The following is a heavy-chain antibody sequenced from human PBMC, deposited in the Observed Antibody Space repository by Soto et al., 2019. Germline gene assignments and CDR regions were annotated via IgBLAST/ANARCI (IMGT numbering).Heavy chain of an antibody. CDR1: GGSVSSGSYY. CDR2: IYYSGST. Sequence: SETLSLTCTVSGGSVSSGSYYWSWIRQPPGKGLEWIGYIYYSGSTNYNPSLKSRVTISVDTSKNQFSLKLSSVTAADTAVYYCARVVSSLYYGMDVWGEGTTVTVYS. D-gene: IGHD2-2*01. V-gene: IGHV4-61*01. CDR3: ARVVSSLYYGMDV. J-gene: IGHJ6*04.